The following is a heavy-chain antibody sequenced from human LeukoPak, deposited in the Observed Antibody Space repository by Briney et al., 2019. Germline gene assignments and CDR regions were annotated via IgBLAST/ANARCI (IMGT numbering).Heavy chain of an antibody. J-gene: IGHJ3*02. CDR3: GRPLSYYSDSSGDNAFDI. CDR2: IYHSGST. D-gene: IGHD3-22*01. V-gene: IGHV4-4*02. Sequence: PSGTLSLTCAVSGGSISSSNWWSWVRQPPGKGLEWIGQIYHSGSTNYNPSLKSRVTISVDKSKNQFSLKLSSVTAADTAVYYCGRPLSYYSDSSGDNAFDIWGQGTMVTVSS. CDR1: GGSISSSNW.